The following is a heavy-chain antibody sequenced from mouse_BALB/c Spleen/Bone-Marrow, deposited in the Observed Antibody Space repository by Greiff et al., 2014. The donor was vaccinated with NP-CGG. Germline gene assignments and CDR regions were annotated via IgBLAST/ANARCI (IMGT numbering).Heavy chain of an antibody. J-gene: IGHJ4*01. CDR3: ARETTRGAMDY. Sequence: EVQRVESGGALVQPGGSRKLSCAASGFTFSDYGMAWVRQAPGKGPEWVAFISNLAYSIYYTDTVTGRFTISRENAKNTLYLEMSSLRSEDTAMYYCARETTRGAMDYWGQGTSVTVSS. V-gene: IGHV5-15*02. D-gene: IGHD2-1*01. CDR2: ISNLAYSI. CDR1: GFTFSDYG.